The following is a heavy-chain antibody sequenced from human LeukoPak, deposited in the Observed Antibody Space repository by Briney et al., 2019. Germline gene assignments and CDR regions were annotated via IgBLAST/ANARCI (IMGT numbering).Heavy chain of an antibody. CDR2: INHSGKS. Sequence: SETLSLTCAVYGGSFTDDFWSWIRQPPGKGLEWIGEINHSGKSNCNPSLKSRVTISVDTSRKQVSLNLRSVTAADTAMYYCARGPRVVFITDSLRQIDNWFDPWGQGTQVTVSS. CDR3: ARGPRVVFITDSLRQIDNWFDP. V-gene: IGHV4-34*01. J-gene: IGHJ5*02. CDR1: GGSFTDDF. D-gene: IGHD2-21*01.